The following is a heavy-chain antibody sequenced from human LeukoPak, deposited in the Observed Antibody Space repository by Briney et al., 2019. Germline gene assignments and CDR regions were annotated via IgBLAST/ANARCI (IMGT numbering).Heavy chain of an antibody. CDR3: ARGDVPGEFYYFDY. CDR1: GGSISSYY. Sequence: SETLSLTCTVSGGSISSYYWSWIRQPPGKGLEWIGRIYTSGSTNYNPSLKSRVTISVDTSKNQFSLKLSSVTAADTAVYYCARGDVPGEFYYFDYWGQGTLVTVSS. V-gene: IGHV4-4*08. D-gene: IGHD3-10*01. CDR2: IYTSGST. J-gene: IGHJ4*02.